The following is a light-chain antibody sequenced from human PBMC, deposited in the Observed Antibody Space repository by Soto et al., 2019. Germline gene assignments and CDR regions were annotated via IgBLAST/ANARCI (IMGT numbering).Light chain of an antibody. CDR2: VVS. J-gene: IGLJ1*01. Sequence: QSVLTQPASVSGSPGQSITISCTGTSSDVGAYDYVSWYQQHPDKAPKLIIYVVSNRPSGVPNRFSGSKSGNTASLTISGLQAEDEADYYCSLYTSSDTPYVFGTGTKVTVL. V-gene: IGLV2-14*01. CDR1: SSDVGAYDY. CDR3: SLYTSSDTPYV.